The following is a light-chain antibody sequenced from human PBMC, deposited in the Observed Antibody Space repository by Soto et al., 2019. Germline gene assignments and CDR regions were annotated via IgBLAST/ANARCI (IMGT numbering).Light chain of an antibody. Sequence: QSVLTQPPSVSGAPGQRVTISCTGSSSNIGAGYDVHWYQQLPGTAPKLLIYGNSNRPSGVPDRFSGSKSGTSASLAISGLQPEDEADYCCAAWDDSLNEYVFGDGTKLTVL. CDR2: GNS. CDR3: AAWDDSLNEYV. J-gene: IGLJ1*01. V-gene: IGLV1-40*01. CDR1: SSNIGAGYD.